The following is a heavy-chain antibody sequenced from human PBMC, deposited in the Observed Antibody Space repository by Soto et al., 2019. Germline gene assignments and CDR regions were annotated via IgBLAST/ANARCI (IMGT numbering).Heavy chain of an antibody. CDR1: GFSLSTSGMG. D-gene: IGHD2-15*01. V-gene: IGHV2-5*02. CDR3: AHRRAYCTRGRCYTLWFDP. Sequence: QITLKESGPTLVKPTQTLTLTCTFSGFSLSTSGMGVGWIRQPPGKALEWLALIYWDDDKRYSPSLKSRLTITQDTHKNQVFLTITNMDPLDTATYYCAHRRAYCTRGRCYTLWFDPWGQGTLVTVYS. J-gene: IGHJ5*02. CDR2: IYWDDDK.